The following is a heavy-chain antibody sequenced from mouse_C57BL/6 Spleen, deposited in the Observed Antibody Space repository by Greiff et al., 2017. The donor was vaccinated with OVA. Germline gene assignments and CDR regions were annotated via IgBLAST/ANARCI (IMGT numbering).Heavy chain of an antibody. Sequence: SGPELVKPGASVKISYKASGYAFSSSWMNWVKQRPGKGLEWIGRIYPGDGDTNYNGKFKGKATLTADKSSSTAYMQLSSLTSEDSAVYFCAREGYGSSYWYFDVWGTGTTVTVSS. CDR1: GYAFSSSW. J-gene: IGHJ1*03. D-gene: IGHD1-1*01. CDR3: AREGYGSSYWYFDV. V-gene: IGHV1-82*01. CDR2: IYPGDGDT.